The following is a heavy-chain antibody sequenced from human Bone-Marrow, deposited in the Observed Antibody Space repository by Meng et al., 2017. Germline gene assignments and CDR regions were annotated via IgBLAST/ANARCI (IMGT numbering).Heavy chain of an antibody. CDR1: CGAFSGYY. CDR2: INHSGST. Sequence: QGLLQQWVAGLLQPSATLSRTCAVYCGAFSGYYWSWIRQPPGKGLEWIGEINHSGSTNYNPSLKSRVTISVDTSKNQFSLKLSSVTAADTAVYYCARGPRRRPGSSPFDYWGQGTLVTVSS. J-gene: IGHJ4*02. V-gene: IGHV4-34*01. D-gene: IGHD1-26*01. CDR3: ARGPRRRPGSSPFDY.